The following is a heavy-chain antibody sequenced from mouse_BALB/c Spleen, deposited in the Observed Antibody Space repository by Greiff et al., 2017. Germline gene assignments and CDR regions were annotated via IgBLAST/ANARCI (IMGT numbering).Heavy chain of an antibody. CDR3: ERTGTKYYAMDY. J-gene: IGHJ4*01. CDR2: ISSGSSTI. V-gene: IGHV5-17*02. Sequence: DVMLVESGGGLVQPGGSRKLSCAASGFTFSSFGMHWVRQAPEKGLEWVAYISSGSSTIYYADTVKGRFTISRDNPKNNLFLQMTSLRSEDTAMYDCERTGTKYYAMDYWGQGTSVTVAS. CDR1: GFTFSSFG. D-gene: IGHD4-1*01.